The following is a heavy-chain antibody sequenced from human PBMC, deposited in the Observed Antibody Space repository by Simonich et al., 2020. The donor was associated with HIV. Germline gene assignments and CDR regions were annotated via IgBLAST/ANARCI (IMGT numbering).Heavy chain of an antibody. V-gene: IGHV3-23*01. CDR2: IRGSGGST. CDR1: GFTFSSYA. Sequence: EVQLLESGGGLVQPGGSLRLSCAASGFTFSSYAMGWVRQAPGKGWEWVSAIRGSGGSTDYADSVKGRFTISRDNSKNTLYLQMNSLRAEDTAVYYCAKDRYYNFWSGYYDYWGQGTLVTVSS. D-gene: IGHD3-3*01. J-gene: IGHJ4*02. CDR3: AKDRYYNFWSGYYDY.